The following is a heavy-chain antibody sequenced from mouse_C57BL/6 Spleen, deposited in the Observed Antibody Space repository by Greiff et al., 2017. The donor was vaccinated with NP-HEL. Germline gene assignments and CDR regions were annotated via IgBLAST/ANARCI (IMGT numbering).Heavy chain of an antibody. D-gene: IGHD1-1*01. CDR1: GYTFTDYY. Sequence: EVQLQQSGPVLVKPGASVKMSCKASGYTFTDYYMNWVKQSHGKSLEWIGVINPYNGGTSYNQKFKGKATLTVDKSSSTAYMELNSLTSEDSAVYYCARGFITTVVAKDYYAMDYWGQGTSVTVSS. CDR3: ARGFITTVVAKDYYAMDY. CDR2: INPYNGGT. V-gene: IGHV1-19*01. J-gene: IGHJ4*01.